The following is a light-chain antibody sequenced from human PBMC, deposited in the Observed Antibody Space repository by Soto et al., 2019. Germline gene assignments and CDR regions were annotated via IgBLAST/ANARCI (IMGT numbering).Light chain of an antibody. CDR3: AVWDDSLNGYV. Sequence: QSVLTQPPSASGTPGQRVTLSCSGSSSNIGSYTVNWFQQLPGTAPKLLIYRNNQRPSGVPDRFSGSKSGTSASLAISGLKSEDEADYYCAVWDDSLNGYVFGTGTKLTVL. CDR2: RNN. CDR1: SSNIGSYT. J-gene: IGLJ1*01. V-gene: IGLV1-44*01.